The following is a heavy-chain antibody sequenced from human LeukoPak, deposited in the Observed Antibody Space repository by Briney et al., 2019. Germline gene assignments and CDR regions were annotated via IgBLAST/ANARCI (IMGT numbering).Heavy chain of an antibody. CDR3: AKRRYCSGGSCYYYFDY. V-gene: IGHV1-18*01. Sequence: ASVKVSCKASGYTFTSYGISWVRQAPGQGLEWMGWISGYNGNTNYAQKLQGRVTMTRDTSTSTVYMELSSLRSEDTAVYYCAKRRYCSGGSCYYYFDYWGQGTLVTVSS. D-gene: IGHD2-15*01. J-gene: IGHJ4*02. CDR1: GYTFTSYG. CDR2: ISGYNGNT.